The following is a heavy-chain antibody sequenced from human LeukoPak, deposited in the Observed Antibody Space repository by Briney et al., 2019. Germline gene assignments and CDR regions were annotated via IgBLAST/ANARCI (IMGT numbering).Heavy chain of an antibody. J-gene: IGHJ5*02. D-gene: IGHD3-10*01. CDR2: ISSDGSNK. CDR1: GFTFSSYG. V-gene: IGHV3-30*18. Sequence: PGGSLRLSCAASGFTFSSYGMHWVRQAPGKGLEWVAVISSDGSNKYYADSVKGRFTISRDNSKNTLYLQMNSLRAEDTAVYYCAKRGRAWAMVRGCWFDPWGQGTLVTVSS. CDR3: AKRGRAWAMVRGCWFDP.